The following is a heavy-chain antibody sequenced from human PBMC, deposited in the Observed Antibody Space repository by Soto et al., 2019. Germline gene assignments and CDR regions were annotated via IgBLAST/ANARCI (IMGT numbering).Heavy chain of an antibody. V-gene: IGHV4-31*03. CDR3: ARATLETGTTVLASPDHFDP. D-gene: IGHD1-7*01. Sequence: SETLSLTCTVSGGSISSGFYYWSWIRQHPGKGLEWIGYIYYSGSTYYNPSLKSRVTISVDTSKNQFSLKLSSVTAADTAVYYCARATLETGTTVLASPDHFDPWGQGTLVTVSS. CDR1: GGSISSGFYY. J-gene: IGHJ5*02. CDR2: IYYSGST.